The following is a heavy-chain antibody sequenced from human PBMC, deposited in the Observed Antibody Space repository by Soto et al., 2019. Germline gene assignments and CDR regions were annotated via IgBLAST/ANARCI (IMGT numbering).Heavy chain of an antibody. Sequence: PSETLSLTCTVSGGSISSYYWSWFRQPPGKGLEWIGYIYYSGSTNYNPSLKSRVTISVDTSKNQFSLKLSSVTAADTAVYYCARESSSYYYYGMDVWGQGTTVT. CDR3: ARESSSYYYYGMDV. CDR1: GGSISSYY. V-gene: IGHV4-59*01. CDR2: IYYSGST. D-gene: IGHD6-13*01. J-gene: IGHJ6*02.